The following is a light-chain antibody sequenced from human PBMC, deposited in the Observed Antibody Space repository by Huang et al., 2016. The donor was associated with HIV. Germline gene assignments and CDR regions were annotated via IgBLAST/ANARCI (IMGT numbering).Light chain of an antibody. CDR2: GAS. Sequence: IVMTQSPATLSVSPGERATLSCRASQNVNNKLAWYQQKRGQTPRLLIYGASTRATGIPSRFSGSGAGTEFTLTISSLQSEDFAFYYCQQYNNWGIFTFGPGTKVDVK. V-gene: IGKV3-15*01. J-gene: IGKJ3*01. CDR1: QNVNNK. CDR3: QQYNNWGIFT.